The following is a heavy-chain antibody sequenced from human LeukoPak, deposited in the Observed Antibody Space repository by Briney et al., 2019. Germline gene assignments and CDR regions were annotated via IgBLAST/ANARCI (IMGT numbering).Heavy chain of an antibody. D-gene: IGHD5-12*01. J-gene: IGHJ4*02. CDR3: ARITGGNDWIPFDY. Sequence: SETLSLTCTVSGGSISSSSFYWGWIRQPPGKGLEWIGTIYYRGSTYYNPSLKSRVTISVDTSKNQFSLKLSSVTAADTAVYYCARITGGNDWIPFDYWGQGTLVTVSS. V-gene: IGHV4-39*01. CDR1: GGSISSSSFY. CDR2: IYYRGST.